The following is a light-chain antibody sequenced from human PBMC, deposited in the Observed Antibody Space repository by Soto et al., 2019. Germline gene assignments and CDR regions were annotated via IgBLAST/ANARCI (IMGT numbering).Light chain of an antibody. CDR3: QQYASSPT. CDR1: QSVGSSY. J-gene: IGKJ1*01. V-gene: IGKV3-20*01. CDR2: GAS. Sequence: EIVLTQSPGTLSLSPGERATLSCRASQSVGSSYLAWYQQKPGQAPRLLIYGASSRATVIPGMFSGSGSREDFTLTISRLEHEDSAVYYCQQYASSPTFGQGTKVEIK.